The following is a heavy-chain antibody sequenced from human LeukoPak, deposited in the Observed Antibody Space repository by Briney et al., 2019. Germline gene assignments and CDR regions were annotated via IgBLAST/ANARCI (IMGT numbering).Heavy chain of an antibody. V-gene: IGHV4-59*12. J-gene: IGHJ4*02. CDR2: IYYSGST. CDR1: GGSISSYY. D-gene: IGHD3-3*01. Sequence: SETLSLTCTVSGGSISSYYWSWIRQPPGKGLEWIGYIYYSGSTYYNPSLKSRVTISVDTSKNQFSLKLSSVTAADTAVYYCAREITIFGVVITPHFDYWGQGTLVTVSS. CDR3: AREITIFGVVITPHFDY.